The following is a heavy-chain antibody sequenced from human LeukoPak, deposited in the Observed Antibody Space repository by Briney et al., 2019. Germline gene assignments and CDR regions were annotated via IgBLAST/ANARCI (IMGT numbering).Heavy chain of an antibody. J-gene: IGHJ6*02. CDR1: GFTFSSYG. D-gene: IGHD3-22*01. CDR2: TSYDGSNK. V-gene: IGHV3-30*18. CDR3: AKDLASYYYDSSGYYYYGMDV. Sequence: GGSLRLSCAASGFTFSSYGMHWVRQAPGKGLEWVAVTSYDGSNKYYADSVKGRFTISRDNSKNTLYLQMNSLRAEDTAVYYCAKDLASYYYDSSGYYYYGMDVWGQGTTVTVSS.